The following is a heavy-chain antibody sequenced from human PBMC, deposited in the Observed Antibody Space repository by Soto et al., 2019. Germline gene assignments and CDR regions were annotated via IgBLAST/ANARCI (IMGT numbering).Heavy chain of an antibody. D-gene: IGHD2-15*01. Sequence: GSLRLSCAASGFTFSNAWMSWVRQAPGKGLEWVGRIKSKTDGGTTDYAAPVKGRFTISRDDSKNTLYLQMNSLKTEDTAVYYCTTVSIVVVPEIHPRGYWGQGTLVTVSS. CDR1: GFTFSNAW. CDR2: IKSKTDGGTT. J-gene: IGHJ4*01. V-gene: IGHV3-15*01. CDR3: TTVSIVVVPEIHPRGY.